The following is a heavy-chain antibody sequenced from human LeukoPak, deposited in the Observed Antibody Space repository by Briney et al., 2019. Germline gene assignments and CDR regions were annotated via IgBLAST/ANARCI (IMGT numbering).Heavy chain of an antibody. V-gene: IGHV4-4*07. Sequence: PSETLSLTCTVSGGSISSYYWNWIRQPAGKGLEWIGRIYTSGTTNYNPSLKSRVTMSVDTSKNQFSLDLSSVTAADTAVYFCARGGCCSSTTCYTGGWFDPWGQGTLVTVSS. CDR2: IYTSGTT. J-gene: IGHJ5*02. CDR3: ARGGCCSSTTCYTGGWFDP. CDR1: GGSISSYY. D-gene: IGHD2-2*02.